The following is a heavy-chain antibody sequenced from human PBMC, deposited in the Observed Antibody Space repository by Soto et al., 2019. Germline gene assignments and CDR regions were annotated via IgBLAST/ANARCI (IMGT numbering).Heavy chain of an antibody. V-gene: IGHV3-11*01. CDR3: ARDLGYYDSSGYFDY. CDR1: GFTFSDYY. D-gene: IGHD3-22*01. Sequence: GGSLRLSCAASGFTFSDYYMSWIRQAPGKGLEWVSYISSSDSIIYYADSVKGRFTISRDNAKNSLYLQMNSLRAEDTAVYYCARDLGYYDSSGYFDYWGQGTLVTVSS. CDR2: ISSSDSII. J-gene: IGHJ4*02.